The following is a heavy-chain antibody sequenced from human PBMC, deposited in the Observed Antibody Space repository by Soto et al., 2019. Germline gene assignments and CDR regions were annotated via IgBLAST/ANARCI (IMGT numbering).Heavy chain of an antibody. V-gene: IGHV3-11*01. CDR3: ARDLGYYDSSGYFDY. CDR1: GFTFSDYY. D-gene: IGHD3-22*01. Sequence: GGSLRLSCAASGFTFSDYYMSWIRQAPGKGLEWVSYISSSDSIIYYADSVKGRFTISRDNAKNSLYLQMNSLRAEDTAVYYCARDLGYYDSSGYFDYWGQGTLVTVSS. CDR2: ISSSDSII. J-gene: IGHJ4*02.